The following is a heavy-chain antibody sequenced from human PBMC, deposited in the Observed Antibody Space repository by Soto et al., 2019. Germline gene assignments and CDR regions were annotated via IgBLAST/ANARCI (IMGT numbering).Heavy chain of an antibody. D-gene: IGHD3-10*01. CDR3: AREGYYSGSGTYSPPRYYGMDA. CDR2: ISDYNGNT. CDR1: GYTFTNYG. Sequence: QVQLVQSGAEVKKPGASVKVSCKASGYTFTNYGITWVRQAPGQGLEWMGWISDYNGNTFYGKKFQGRVTMTTDTPKRTANMKLKSLRSVSTAVYYWAREGYYSGSGTYSPPRYYGMDAWGQGTTVTVSS. J-gene: IGHJ6*02. V-gene: IGHV1-18*01.